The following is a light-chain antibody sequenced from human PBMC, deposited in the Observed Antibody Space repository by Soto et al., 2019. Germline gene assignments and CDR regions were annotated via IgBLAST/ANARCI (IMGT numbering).Light chain of an antibody. CDR2: RNN. V-gene: IGLV1-44*01. Sequence: QSVLTQPPSASGTPGQTVTISCSGGTSNVGSRTVNWYQHLPPTAPKLLIHRNNQRPSGVSDRFSGSKSDTSASLAISGLQSEDEADYYCAAWDDSLSPFVFGGGTQLTVL. CDR1: TSNVGSRT. CDR3: AAWDDSLSPFV. J-gene: IGLJ2*01.